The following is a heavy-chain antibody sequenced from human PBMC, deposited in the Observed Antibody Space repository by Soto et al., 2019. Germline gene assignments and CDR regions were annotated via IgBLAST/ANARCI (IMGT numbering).Heavy chain of an antibody. D-gene: IGHD3-10*01. Sequence: GASVKVSCKASGYTFTGYYMHWVRQAPGQGLEWMGWINPNSGGPNYAQKFQGRVTMTRDTSISTAYMELSRLRSDDTAVYYCARVSTSGSGSYLNYWGQGTLVTVSS. CDR3: ARVSTSGSGSYLNY. CDR2: INPNSGGP. V-gene: IGHV1-2*02. CDR1: GYTFTGYY. J-gene: IGHJ4*02.